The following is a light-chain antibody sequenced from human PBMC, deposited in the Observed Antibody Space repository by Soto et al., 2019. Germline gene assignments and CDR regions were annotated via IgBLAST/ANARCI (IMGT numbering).Light chain of an antibody. V-gene: IGKV1-5*01. CDR3: QQYKCCPWT. CDR2: DAS. Sequence: DIQMTQSPSTLSASVGDGVTITCRASQTISGWLAWYQQRPGKAPKLLISDASSLRNGVPSSSSGSGSGTEFTLTISGLQPDAFGSYYCQQYKCCPWTFGHGTTVEV. CDR1: QTISGW. J-gene: IGKJ1*01.